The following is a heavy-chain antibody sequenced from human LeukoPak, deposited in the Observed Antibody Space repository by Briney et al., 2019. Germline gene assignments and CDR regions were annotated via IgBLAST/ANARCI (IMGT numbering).Heavy chain of an antibody. Sequence: GGSLRLSCAASGFTFSDAWMSWVRQAPGKGLEWVGRIKNKIDGGTPDYAAPVKGRFTISRDDSKNTLYLQMNSLKTEDTAVYYWATGNAGHWGQGTLVTVSS. CDR3: ATGNAGH. J-gene: IGHJ4*02. D-gene: IGHD2-8*01. CDR2: IKNKIDGGTP. V-gene: IGHV3-15*01. CDR1: GFTFSDAW.